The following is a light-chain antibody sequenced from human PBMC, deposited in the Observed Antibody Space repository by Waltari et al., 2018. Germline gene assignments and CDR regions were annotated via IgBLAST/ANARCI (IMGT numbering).Light chain of an antibody. CDR2: DAS. J-gene: IGKJ1*01. CDR1: QSVGRS. CDR3: QMYVRLPAT. Sequence: EIVLTQSPGTLSLSPGERVTLSCRASQSVGRSLCVYQQKHGQAPRLLIYDASIRATGIPDRFSGGGSGTNFSLTISRLEPEDFAVYYCQMYVRLPATFGQGTKVEI. V-gene: IGKV3-20*01.